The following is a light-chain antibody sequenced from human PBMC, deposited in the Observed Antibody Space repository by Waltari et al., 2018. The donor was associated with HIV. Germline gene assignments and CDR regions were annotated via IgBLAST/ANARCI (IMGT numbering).Light chain of an antibody. Sequence: QPALTQPPSASGSPGQSVTISCTGTSRDIGTYTYVSWYQQHPGRAPNLLIYEVTKRPSGVPDRVSGSKSANTASLTVSGLQVADEADYYCSSYAGNNNYVFGTGTRVTVL. CDR3: SSYAGNNNYV. CDR1: SRDIGTYTY. V-gene: IGLV2-8*01. J-gene: IGLJ1*01. CDR2: EVT.